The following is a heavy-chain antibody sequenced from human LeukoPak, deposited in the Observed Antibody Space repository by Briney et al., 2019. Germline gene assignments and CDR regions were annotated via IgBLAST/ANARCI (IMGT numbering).Heavy chain of an antibody. Sequence: SVKVSCKASGGTFSSYAISWVRQAPGQGLEWMGGIIPIFGTANYAQKFQGRVTITTDESTSTAYMELSSLRSEDTAVYYCARHRGMVVATMVELDYWGQGTLVTVSS. D-gene: IGHD5-12*01. CDR2: IIPIFGTA. CDR1: GGTFSSYA. V-gene: IGHV1-69*05. CDR3: ARHRGMVVATMVELDY. J-gene: IGHJ4*02.